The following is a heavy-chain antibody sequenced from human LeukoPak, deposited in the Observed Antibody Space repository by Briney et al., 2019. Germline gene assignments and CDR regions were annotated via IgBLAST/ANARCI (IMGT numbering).Heavy chain of an antibody. CDR2: ISDSGGKT. D-gene: IGHD6-25*01. Sequence: GGSLRLSCAVSGFSFSSYAMSWVRQAPGKGLEWVSAISDSGGKTYYADSVKGRFTISRDNSKNTLYLQMNSLRAEDTAVYYFAKRKPGGIAAAGVDYWGQEPLVPVSS. J-gene: IGHJ4*02. V-gene: IGHV3-23*01. CDR1: GFSFSSYA. CDR3: AKRKPGGIAAAGVDY.